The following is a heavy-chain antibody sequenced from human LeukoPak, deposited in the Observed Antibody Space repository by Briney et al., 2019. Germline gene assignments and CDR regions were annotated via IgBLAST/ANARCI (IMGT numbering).Heavy chain of an antibody. CDR3: ARGGVYYDSSGYSYFDY. CDR2: IYGSGST. J-gene: IGHJ4*02. V-gene: IGHV4-4*07. CDR1: GGSIRSY. D-gene: IGHD3-22*01. Sequence: SETLSLTCTVSGGSIRSYWSWIRQPAGKGLEWIGRIYGSGSTDYNPSLKSRVTMSIDTSKNQFSLKLSSVTAADTAVYYCARGGVYYDSSGYSYFDYWGQGTLVTVSS.